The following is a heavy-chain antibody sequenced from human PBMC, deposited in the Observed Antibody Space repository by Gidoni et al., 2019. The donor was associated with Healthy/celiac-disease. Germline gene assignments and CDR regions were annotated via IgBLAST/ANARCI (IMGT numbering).Heavy chain of an antibody. CDR2: ISGSGGST. D-gene: IGHD5-18*01. J-gene: IGHJ4*02. V-gene: IGHV3-23*01. CDR1: GFTFSSYA. CDR3: ASEWGYSYGSYY. Sequence: EVQLLESGGGLVQPGGSLRLSCAASGFTFSSYAMSWVRQAPGKGLEWFSAISGSGGSTYYADSVQGRFTISRDNSKNTLYLQMTSLRAEDTAVYYCASEWGYSYGSYYWGQGTLVTVSS.